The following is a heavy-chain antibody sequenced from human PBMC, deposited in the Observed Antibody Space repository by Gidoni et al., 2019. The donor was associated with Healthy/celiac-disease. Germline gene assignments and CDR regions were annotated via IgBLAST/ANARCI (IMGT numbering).Heavy chain of an antibody. V-gene: IGHV1-69*01. D-gene: IGHD3-22*01. CDR1: GGTFSSYA. J-gene: IGHJ3*02. CDR3: ARATYYYDSSGYYYEVSAFDI. CDR2: IIHIFGTA. Sequence: QVQLVQSGAEVKKPGSSVKVSCKASGGTFSSYALSWVRQAPGQGLEWMGGIIHIFGTANDAQKFQGRVTITADESTSTAYMELSSLRSEDTAVYYCARATYYYDSSGYYYEVSAFDIWGQGTMVTVSS.